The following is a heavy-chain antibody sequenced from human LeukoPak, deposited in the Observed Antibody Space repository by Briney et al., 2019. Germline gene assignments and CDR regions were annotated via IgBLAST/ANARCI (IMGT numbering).Heavy chain of an antibody. Sequence: GGSLRLSCAASGFTFSSYAMHWVRQASGKGLEWVSAITGSGDRSYYADSVKGRFTISRDNSKNTLYLQMNSLRAEDTAVYYCAKAYPKETHYWGQGTLVTVSS. CDR2: ITGSGDRS. V-gene: IGHV3-23*01. CDR1: GFTFSSYA. J-gene: IGHJ4*02. CDR3: AKAYPKETHY. D-gene: IGHD2-21*01.